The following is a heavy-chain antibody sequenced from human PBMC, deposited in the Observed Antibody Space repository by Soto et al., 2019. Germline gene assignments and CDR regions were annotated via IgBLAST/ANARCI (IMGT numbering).Heavy chain of an antibody. CDR2: IIPILGIT. D-gene: IGHD3-3*01. J-gene: IGHJ6*02. V-gene: IGHV1-69*02. Sequence: SVKVSCKASGGTFSSYTISWVRQAPGQGLEWMGRIIPILGITNYAQKFQGRVTITTDKSTSTAYMELRSLRSDDTAVYYCARGFSHYYYGMDVWGQGTTVTVSS. CDR3: ARGFSHYYYGMDV. CDR1: GGTFSSYT.